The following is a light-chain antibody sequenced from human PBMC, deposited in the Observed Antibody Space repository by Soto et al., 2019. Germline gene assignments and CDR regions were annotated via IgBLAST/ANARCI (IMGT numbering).Light chain of an antibody. J-gene: IGKJ2*01. CDR2: GAS. CDR3: QQSSKWPYT. V-gene: IGKV3-15*01. CDR1: QSVSSN. Sequence: IVMTQSPATLSVSPGERATLSCRASQSVSSNLAWYQHKPGQAPRLLFYGASTRAAGIPARFSGGGSGTDFTLTISGLQSEDFAVYYCQQSSKWPYTFGQGTKLEI.